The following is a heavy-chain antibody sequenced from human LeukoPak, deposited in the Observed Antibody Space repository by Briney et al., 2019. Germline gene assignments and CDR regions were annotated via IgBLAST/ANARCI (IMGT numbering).Heavy chain of an antibody. CDR3: ARIVRYYFDY. J-gene: IGHJ4*02. D-gene: IGHD2/OR15-2a*01. CDR2: IYHSGST. V-gene: IGHV4-4*02. CDR1: GFTFSSYAM. Sequence: GSLRLSCAASGFTFSSYAMSWVRQAPGKGLEWIGEIYHSGSTNYNPSLKSRVTISVDKSKNQFSLKLSSVTAADTAVYYCARIVRYYFDYWGQGTLVTVSS.